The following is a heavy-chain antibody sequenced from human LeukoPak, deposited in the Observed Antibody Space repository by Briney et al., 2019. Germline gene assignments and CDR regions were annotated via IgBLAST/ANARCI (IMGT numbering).Heavy chain of an antibody. J-gene: IGHJ4*02. Sequence: SETLSLTCTVSGGSISGDHWNWIRQPPGKGLEWIGYIYYSGNTNYNPSLKSRVTISADTSKNQFSLELDSVTAADTAVYYCARGWPPASSGTEIWGQGILVTVSS. CDR2: IYYSGNT. CDR1: GGSISGDH. D-gene: IGHD6-13*01. CDR3: ARGWPPASSGTEI. V-gene: IGHV4-59*12.